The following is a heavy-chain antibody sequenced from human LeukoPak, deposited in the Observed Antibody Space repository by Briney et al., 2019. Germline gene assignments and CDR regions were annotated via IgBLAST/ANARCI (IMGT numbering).Heavy chain of an antibody. J-gene: IGHJ4*02. CDR1: GYTLTELS. V-gene: IGHV1-24*01. Sequence: ASVKVSCKVSGYTLTELSMHWVRQAPGKGLEWMGGFDPEDGETIYAQKFQGRVTMTEDTSTDTAYMELSGLRSEDTAVYYCATDRRWGVVVAATLFDYWGQGTLVTVSS. CDR2: FDPEDGET. CDR3: ATDRRWGVVVAATLFDY. D-gene: IGHD2-15*01.